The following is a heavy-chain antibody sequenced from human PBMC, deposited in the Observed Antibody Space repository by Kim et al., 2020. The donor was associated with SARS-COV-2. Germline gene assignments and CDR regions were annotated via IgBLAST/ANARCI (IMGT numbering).Heavy chain of an antibody. J-gene: IGHJ6*02. CDR2: INPNSGGT. V-gene: IGHV1-2*04. Sequence: ASVKVSCKASGYTFTGYYMHWVRQAPGQGLEWMGWINPNSGGTNYAQKFQGWVTMTRDTSISTAYMELSRLRSDDTAVYYCARDLLVGSRYFDWDTGSYYYGMDVWGQGTTVTVSS. CDR3: ARDLLVGSRYFDWDTGSYYYGMDV. CDR1: GYTFTGYY. D-gene: IGHD3-9*01.